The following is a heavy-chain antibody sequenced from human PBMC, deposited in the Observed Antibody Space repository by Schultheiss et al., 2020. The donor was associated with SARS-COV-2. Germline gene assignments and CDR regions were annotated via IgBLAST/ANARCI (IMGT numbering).Heavy chain of an antibody. D-gene: IGHD3-10*01. CDR3: ARSGHYYGSGWGWFDP. CDR1: GYTFTSYA. J-gene: IGHJ5*02. V-gene: IGHV1-2*02. CDR2: INPNSGGT. Sequence: GGSLRLSCKASGYTFTSYAMHWVRQAPGQRLEWMGWINPNSGGTNYAQKFQGRVTMTRDTSISTAYMELSRLRSDDTAVYYCARSGHYYGSGWGWFDPWGQGTLVTVSS.